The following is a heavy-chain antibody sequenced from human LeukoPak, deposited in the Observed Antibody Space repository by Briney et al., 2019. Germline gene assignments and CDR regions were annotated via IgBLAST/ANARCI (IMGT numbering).Heavy chain of an antibody. J-gene: IGHJ4*02. CDR3: ARVLTMIVVVYSD. CDR1: GVSFSGYY. D-gene: IGHD3-22*01. CDR2: INHSGST. Sequence: SETLSLTCAVSGVSFSGYYWSWIRQPPGKGLEWIGEINHSGSTNYNPSLKSRVTISVDTSKNQFSLKLSSVTAADTAVYYCARVLTMIVVVYSDWGQGTLVTVSS. V-gene: IGHV4-34*01.